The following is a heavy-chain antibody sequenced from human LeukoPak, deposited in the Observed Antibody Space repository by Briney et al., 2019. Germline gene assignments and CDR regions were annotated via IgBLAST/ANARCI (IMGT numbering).Heavy chain of an antibody. D-gene: IGHD5-12*01. J-gene: IGHJ4*02. Sequence: GGSLGLSCAASGFTFSSYAMSWVRQAPGKGLEWVSSISGSGVNTYYADSVKGRFTISRDNSKSTLSLQMNSLRAEDTAVYYCAEIQLNSGLCYWGQGTLVTVSS. CDR2: ISGSGVNT. CDR1: GFTFSSYA. CDR3: AEIQLNSGLCY. V-gene: IGHV3-23*01.